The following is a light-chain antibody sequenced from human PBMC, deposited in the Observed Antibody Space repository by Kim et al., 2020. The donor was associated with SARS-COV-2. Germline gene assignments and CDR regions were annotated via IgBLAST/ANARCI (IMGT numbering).Light chain of an antibody. CDR1: QSVSSK. CDR3: QQYNNWPPCT. V-gene: IGKV3-15*01. J-gene: IGKJ2*02. CDR2: GAS. Sequence: EIVMTQSPVTLSVSPGERATLSCRASQSVSSKLAWYQQKPGQAPRLLIYGASTRATGIPARFSGSGSGTEFTLTISSLQSEDFAVYYCQQYNNWPPCTFGQGTKLEI.